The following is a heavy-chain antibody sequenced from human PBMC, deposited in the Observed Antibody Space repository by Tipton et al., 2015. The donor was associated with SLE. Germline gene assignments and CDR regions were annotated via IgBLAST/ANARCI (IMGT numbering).Heavy chain of an antibody. Sequence: GSLRLSCAASGFTLATYGIHWVRQAPGKGLEWVAFMRYGGINKFYADSVRGRFTISREISENTIYLQMNSLRPDDTAVYYCAKEGGDYWGQGALVTVAS. CDR2: MRYGGINK. CDR3: AKEGGDY. V-gene: IGHV3-30*02. CDR1: GFTLATYG. J-gene: IGHJ4*02.